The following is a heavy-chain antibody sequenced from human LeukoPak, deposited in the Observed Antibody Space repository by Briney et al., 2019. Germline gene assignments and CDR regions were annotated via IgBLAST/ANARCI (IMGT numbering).Heavy chain of an antibody. D-gene: IGHD1-26*01. V-gene: IGHV3-30*02. J-gene: IGHJ3*02. CDR3: AIPSGTMGGAFDI. CDR2: IRYDGSNK. Sequence: GGSLRLSCAASGFTFSSYGMHWVRQAPGKGLEWVAFIRYDGSNKYYADSVKGRFTISRDNSKNTLYLQMNSLRAEDTAVYYCAIPSGTMGGAFDIWGQGTMVTVSS. CDR1: GFTFSSYG.